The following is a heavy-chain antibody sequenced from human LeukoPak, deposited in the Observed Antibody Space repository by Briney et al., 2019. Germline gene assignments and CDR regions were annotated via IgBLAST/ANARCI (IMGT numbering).Heavy chain of an antibody. D-gene: IGHD3-10*01. V-gene: IGHV4-4*07. CDR1: GGSISSYY. CDR3: ARVKSSTRGPYYHYYMDV. Sequence: NTSETLSLTCTVSGGSISSYYWSWIRQPAGKGLEWIGRIDPSGSIIYNPSLKSRVTISVDKSKNHLSLKVSSVTAADTAVYYCARVKSSTRGPYYHYYMDVWGKGTTVIVPS. J-gene: IGHJ6*03. CDR2: IDPSGSI.